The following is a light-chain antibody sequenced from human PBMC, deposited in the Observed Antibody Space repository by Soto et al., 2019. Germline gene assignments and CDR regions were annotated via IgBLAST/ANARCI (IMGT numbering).Light chain of an antibody. V-gene: IGKV1-9*01. J-gene: IGKJ5*01. CDR1: RGISSY. CDR2: SAS. Sequence: IQLSQSPSSLSASVGDRVTITCQASRGISSYLAWYQQKPGKAPKLLVYSASTLQSGVPSRFSGSGSGPDFTLTISSLQPEDSATYFCQQLNSYTQTFGQGTRLE. CDR3: QQLNSYTQT.